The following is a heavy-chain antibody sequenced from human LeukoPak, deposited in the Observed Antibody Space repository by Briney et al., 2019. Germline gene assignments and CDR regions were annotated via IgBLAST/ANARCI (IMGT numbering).Heavy chain of an antibody. CDR1: GFSLNTYE. CDR2: IGASGSPI. D-gene: IGHD3-3*01. CDR3: AKEDLRDYDFWSGYTKHYFDY. Sequence: GGSLRLSCGASGFSLNTYEMNWVRQAPGKGLEWVSYIGASGSPIAYADSVKGRFTISRDNAKNSLYLQMTSLRAEDTAVYYCAKEDLRDYDFWSGYTKHYFDYWGQGTLVAVSS. J-gene: IGHJ4*02. V-gene: IGHV3-48*03.